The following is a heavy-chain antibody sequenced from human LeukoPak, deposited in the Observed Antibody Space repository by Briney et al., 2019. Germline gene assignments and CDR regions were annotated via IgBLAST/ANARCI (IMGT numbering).Heavy chain of an antibody. Sequence: SETLSLTCTVSGGSISSYYWSWIRQPPGKGLEWIGYIYYSGSINYNPSLKSRVTISVDTSKNQFSLKLSSVTAADTAVYYCARSLNDYSNFFYFDYWGQGTLVTVSS. V-gene: IGHV4-59*08. J-gene: IGHJ4*02. D-gene: IGHD4-11*01. CDR3: ARSLNDYSNFFYFDY. CDR1: GGSISSYY. CDR2: IYYSGSI.